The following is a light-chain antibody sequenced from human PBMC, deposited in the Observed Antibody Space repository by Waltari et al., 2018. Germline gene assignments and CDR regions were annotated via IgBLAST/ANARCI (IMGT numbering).Light chain of an antibody. J-gene: IGKJ4*01. Sequence: EIVLTQSPAILSFTPGERATLSCRASQSVGTYLAWYQQRPGQSARLLIYDASYRATGIPGRFSGSGSETDFTLTISSLQPEDFAVYYCQQRRSWPLTFGGGTRVQI. CDR1: QSVGTY. CDR3: QQRRSWPLT. CDR2: DAS. V-gene: IGKV3-11*01.